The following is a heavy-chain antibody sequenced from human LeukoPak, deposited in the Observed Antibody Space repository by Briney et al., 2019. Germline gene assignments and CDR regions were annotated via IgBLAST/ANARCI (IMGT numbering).Heavy chain of an antibody. J-gene: IGHJ4*02. CDR2: ISYDGSNK. CDR3: ARDRQGGNWGDFDF. V-gene: IGHV3-30*03. D-gene: IGHD3-16*01. Sequence: GRSLRLSCAASGFTLSSYGMHWVRQAPGKGLEWVAVISYDGSNKYYADSVKGRFTISRDNSKNTLYLQMNSLRAEDTAVYYCARDRQGGNWGDFDFWGQGTLVTVSS. CDR1: GFTLSSYG.